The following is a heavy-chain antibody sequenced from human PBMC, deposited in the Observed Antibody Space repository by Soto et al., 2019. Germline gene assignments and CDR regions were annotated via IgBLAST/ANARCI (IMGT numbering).Heavy chain of an antibody. D-gene: IGHD6-19*01. CDR1: GGSISNYY. J-gene: IGHJ4*02. CDR2: IHNSENT. V-gene: IGHV4-59*08. Sequence: QVQLQESGPGLVKPSETLSLTCTASGGSISNYYWNWIRQPPGKGLEWIGNIHNSENTNYNPSLMRRLTISLDTSNNQCSLKMNSVTAADTAVYYCTTGSGWTSGHWGRGTLVTVSS. CDR3: TTGSGWTSGH.